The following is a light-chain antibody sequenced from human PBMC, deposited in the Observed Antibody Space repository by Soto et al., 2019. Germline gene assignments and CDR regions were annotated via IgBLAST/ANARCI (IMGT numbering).Light chain of an antibody. CDR2: DAS. CDR3: QQRSKYT. J-gene: IGKJ2*01. V-gene: IGKV3-11*01. CDR1: QSVSSY. Sequence: EIVLTQSPATLSLSPGERATLSCRASQSVSSYLAWYQQKPGQAPRLLIYDASNRATGIPARFSGSGSGTDFTLTISSLDPEDFAVYYCQQRSKYTFGQGTKLEIK.